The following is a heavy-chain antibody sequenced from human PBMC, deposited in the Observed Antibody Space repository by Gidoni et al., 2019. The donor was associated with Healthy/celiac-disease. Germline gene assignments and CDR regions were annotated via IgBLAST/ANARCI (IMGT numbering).Heavy chain of an antibody. J-gene: IGHJ3*02. CDR3: ARGPIVVVPAATVDAFDI. CDR1: GFTVSSNY. CDR2: IYSGGST. Sequence: EVQLVESGGGLIQPGGSLRLSCAASGFTVSSNYMSWVRQAPGKGLEGVSVIYSGGSTYYADSVKGRFTISRDNSKNTLYLQMNSLRAEDTAVYYCARGPIVVVPAATVDAFDIWGQGTMVTVSS. V-gene: IGHV3-53*01. D-gene: IGHD2-2*01.